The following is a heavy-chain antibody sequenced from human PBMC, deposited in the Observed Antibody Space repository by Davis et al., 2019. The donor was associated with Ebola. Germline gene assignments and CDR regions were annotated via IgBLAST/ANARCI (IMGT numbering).Heavy chain of an antibody. D-gene: IGHD3-3*01. Sequence: GESLKISCKGSGYSFTSYWIGWVRQLPGNGLEWMGIIYPGDSDTRYSPSFQGQVTISADKSISTAYLQWSSLKASDTAMYYCARQGDFWRNWFDPWGQGTLVTVSS. J-gene: IGHJ5*02. CDR3: ARQGDFWRNWFDP. V-gene: IGHV5-51*01. CDR1: GYSFTSYW. CDR2: IYPGDSDT.